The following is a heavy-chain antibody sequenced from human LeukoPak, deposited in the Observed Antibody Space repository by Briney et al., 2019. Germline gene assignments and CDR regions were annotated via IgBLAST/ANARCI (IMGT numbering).Heavy chain of an antibody. CDR2: ISWNSGYI. D-gene: IGHD6-13*01. CDR1: RVTLYKYA. CDR3: SRGRGMYSRRYFTDY. Sequence: GGSLRLSCAHSRVTLYKYAMRRVPQAPGKGLEWRSIISWNSGYIGYADSVKGQFTISKDNAKKSLDLQMKSFRAEARSFYACSRGRGMYSRRYFTDYWGQGTLVTVSS. J-gene: IGHJ4*02. V-gene: IGHV3-9*01.